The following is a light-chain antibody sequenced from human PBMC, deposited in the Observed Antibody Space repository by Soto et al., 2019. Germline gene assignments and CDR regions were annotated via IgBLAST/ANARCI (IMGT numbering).Light chain of an antibody. J-gene: IGKJ4*01. Sequence: EIVLTQSPGTLSLSPGERATLSCRASQSVSSTYLAWYQQKPGQAPRLLMYDASNRAPGIPDRFSGSGSGTDFTLTISRLEPEDFALYFCQQYRTSPLTFGGGTKVDI. V-gene: IGKV3-20*01. CDR1: QSVSSTY. CDR3: QQYRTSPLT. CDR2: DAS.